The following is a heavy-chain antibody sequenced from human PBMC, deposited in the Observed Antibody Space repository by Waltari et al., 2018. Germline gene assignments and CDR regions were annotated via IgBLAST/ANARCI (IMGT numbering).Heavy chain of an antibody. Sequence: EVQLVESGGGLVQPGGSLRLSCAASGFTFSSYSMNWVRQAPGKGLEWVSYISSSSTIYYADSVKGRFTISRDNAKNSLYLQMNSLRAEDTAVYYCASRAPTFGGVILSDYWGQGTLVTVSS. V-gene: IGHV3-48*01. D-gene: IGHD3-16*02. CDR2: ISSSSTI. CDR3: ASRAPTFGGVILSDY. J-gene: IGHJ4*02. CDR1: GFTFSSYS.